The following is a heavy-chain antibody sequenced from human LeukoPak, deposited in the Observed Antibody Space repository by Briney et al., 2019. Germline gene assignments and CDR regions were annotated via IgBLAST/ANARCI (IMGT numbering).Heavy chain of an antibody. CDR1: GGSISSYS. CDR3: ARVLGVVTAIRGLNWFDP. J-gene: IGHJ5*02. Sequence: SETLSLTCTVSGGSISSYSWSWIRQPPGKGLEWSGHIYYSGSSNYNASLKSRVTISVDPSKNQFYLKLSSVTAADTAVYYCARVLGVVTAIRGLNWFDPWGQGTLVTVSS. D-gene: IGHD2-21*02. V-gene: IGHV4-59*01. CDR2: IYYSGSS.